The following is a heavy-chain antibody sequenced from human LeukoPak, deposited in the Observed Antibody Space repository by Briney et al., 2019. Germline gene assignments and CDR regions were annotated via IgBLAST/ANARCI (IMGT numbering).Heavy chain of an antibody. D-gene: IGHD3-10*01. CDR3: ARGGDYYGSGSYSYLFDY. CDR1: GFTFSSYA. CDR2: ISYDGSNK. J-gene: IGHJ4*02. Sequence: GGSLRLSCAASGFTFSSYAMHWVRQAPGKGLEWVAVISYDGSNKYYADSVKGRFTISRDNSKNTLYLQMNSLRAEDTAVYYCARGGDYYGSGSYSYLFDYWGQGTLVTVSS. V-gene: IGHV3-30-3*01.